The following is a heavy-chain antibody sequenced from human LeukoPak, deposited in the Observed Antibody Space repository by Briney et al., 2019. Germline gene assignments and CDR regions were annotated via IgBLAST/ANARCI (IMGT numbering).Heavy chain of an antibody. V-gene: IGHV3-21*01. D-gene: IGHD3-22*01. CDR1: GFTFSSYS. CDR3: ARVVTRVYYDSSGSDY. Sequence: GGSQRLSCAASGFTFSSYSMNWVRQAPGKGREWVSSIRSSSSYIYYADSVKGRFTISRDNAKNSMYLQMNSLRAADTAVCYCARVVTRVYYDSSGSDYWGQGTLVTVSS. CDR2: IRSSSSYI. J-gene: IGHJ4*02.